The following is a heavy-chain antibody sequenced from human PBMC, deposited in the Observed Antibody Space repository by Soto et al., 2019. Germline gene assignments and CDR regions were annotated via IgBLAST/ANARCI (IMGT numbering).Heavy chain of an antibody. D-gene: IGHD1-20*01. J-gene: IGHJ6*02. CDR1: GYTFTSYG. CDR3: ARITWGRDHYXGMDV. V-gene: IGHV1-18*04. Sequence: ASVKVSCKASGYTFTSYGISWVRQAPGQGLEWMGWISAYNGNTNYAQKLQGRVTMTTDTSTSTAYMELRRLRSDDTAVYYCARITWGRDHYXGMDVWGQGTTVTVSS. CDR2: ISAYNGNT.